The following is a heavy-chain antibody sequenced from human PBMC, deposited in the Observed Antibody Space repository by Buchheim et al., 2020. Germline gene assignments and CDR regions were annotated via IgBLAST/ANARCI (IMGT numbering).Heavy chain of an antibody. Sequence: QVQLQESGPGLAKPSQTLSLPCTVSGGSISSVGYYWSWIRQHPGKGLEWIGYIYYSGSTYYNPSLKSRVTLSVDPSKNQFSLKLSSVTAADTAVYYCARDHSTTVYGDYVPYGMDVWGQGTT. D-gene: IGHD4-17*01. CDR2: IYYSGST. J-gene: IGHJ6*02. CDR1: GGSISSVGYY. CDR3: ARDHSTTVYGDYVPYGMDV. V-gene: IGHV4-31*03.